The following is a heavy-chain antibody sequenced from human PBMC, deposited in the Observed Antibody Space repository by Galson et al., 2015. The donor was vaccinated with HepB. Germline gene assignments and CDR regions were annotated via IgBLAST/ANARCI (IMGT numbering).Heavy chain of an antibody. J-gene: IGHJ4*02. CDR3: ARDRRYSGSYWIDY. CDR1: GFIFAPLG. CDR2: ISSSGTTI. D-gene: IGHD1-26*01. V-gene: IGHV3-48*02. Sequence: SLRLSCAASGFIFAPLGMIWVRQAPGKGLECVSFISSSGTTIYYADSVKGRFTISRDNAKNSLYLQMNRLRDEDTAVYYCARDRRYSGSYWIDYWGQGTLVTVSS.